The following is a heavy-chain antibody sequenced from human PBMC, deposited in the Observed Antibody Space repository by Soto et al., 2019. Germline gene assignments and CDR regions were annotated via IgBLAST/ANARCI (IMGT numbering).Heavy chain of an antibody. V-gene: IGHV1-18*01. J-gene: IGHJ6*02. D-gene: IGHD3-16*01. CDR2: ISPYTGNT. CDR1: GYIFVNYG. CDR3: AMVDNYVTPTPQDV. Sequence: QVQLVQSGDEVKNPGASVKVSCKASGYIFVNYGIAWVRQAPGQGLEWMGWISPYTGNTHSASKVQGRLTMTTDTSTSTAYMDLGRLTSDDTAVYYCAMVDNYVTPTPQDVWGPGTTVTVSS.